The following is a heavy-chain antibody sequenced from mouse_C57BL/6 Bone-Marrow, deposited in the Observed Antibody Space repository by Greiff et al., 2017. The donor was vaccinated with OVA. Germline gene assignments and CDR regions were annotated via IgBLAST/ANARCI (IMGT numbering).Heavy chain of an antibody. V-gene: IGHV1-69*01. J-gene: IGHJ2*01. CDR3: ARETTVVPDY. CDR2: IDPSDSYT. CDR1: GYTFTSYW. Sequence: VQLQQPGAELVMPGASVKLSCKASGYTFTSYWMHWVKQRPGQGLEWIGEIDPSDSYTNYNQKFKGKSTLTEDKSSSTAYMQLSSLTSEDSAVYYCARETTVVPDYWGQGTTLTVSS. D-gene: IGHD1-1*01.